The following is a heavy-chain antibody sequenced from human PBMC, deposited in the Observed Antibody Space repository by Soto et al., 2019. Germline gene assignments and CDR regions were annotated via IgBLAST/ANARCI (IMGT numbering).Heavy chain of an antibody. Sequence: QVQLVQSGAEVKKPGASMKVSGKVSGNTLSDFSMHWVRQAPGKGLEWMGVFDPENGETTYAQRFQGRVTMTEDTSTDTAYMELNSLTSEDTAVYYCAPDDTHCYYTVNYWGQGTLVNVSS. J-gene: IGHJ4*02. CDR3: APDDTHCYYTVNY. CDR1: GNTLSDFS. CDR2: FDPENGET. V-gene: IGHV1-24*01. D-gene: IGHD2-21*01.